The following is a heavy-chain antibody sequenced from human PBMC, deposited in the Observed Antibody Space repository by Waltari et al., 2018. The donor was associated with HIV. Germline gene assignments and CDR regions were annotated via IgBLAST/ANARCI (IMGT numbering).Heavy chain of an antibody. CDR1: GFTFRRYS. CDR3: VRDDPGHVPIDY. V-gene: IGHV3-7*03. Sequence: EVELREAGGGLVEPGASLTLTCVTSGFTFRRYSFNWVRLRPRDGLEWVASLKRGSAEGSYVDPVKGRFTISRDDSMNTVFLHLDNLKVEDTARYFCVRDDPGHVPIDYWGPGTPVIVSP. D-gene: IGHD6-6*01. CDR2: LKRGSAEG. J-gene: IGHJ4*02.